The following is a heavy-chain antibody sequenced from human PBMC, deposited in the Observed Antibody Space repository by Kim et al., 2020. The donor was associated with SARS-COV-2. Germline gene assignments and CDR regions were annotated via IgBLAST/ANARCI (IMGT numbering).Heavy chain of an antibody. V-gene: IGHV3-74*01. CDR2: INSDGSST. Sequence: GGSLRLSCAASGFTFSSYWMHWVRQAPGKGLVWVSRINSDGSSTSYADSVKGRFTISRDNAKNTLYLQMNSLRAEDTAVYYCATEREQLVTYSTLDYWGQGTLVTVSS. CDR1: GFTFSSYW. D-gene: IGHD6-6*01. J-gene: IGHJ4*02. CDR3: ATEREQLVTYSTLDY.